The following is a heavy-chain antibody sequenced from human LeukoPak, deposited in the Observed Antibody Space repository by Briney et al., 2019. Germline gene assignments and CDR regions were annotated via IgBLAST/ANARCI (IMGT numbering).Heavy chain of an antibody. D-gene: IGHD3-10*01. J-gene: IGHJ4*02. CDR2: MKKDGSET. CDR3: GRHRSGSGTYFIDY. V-gene: IGHV3-7*01. Sequence: GGSLRLSCVVSGFTVSSYSMIWVRQAPGKGLQWVANMKKDGSETKYADSVKGRFTISRDNARNSLYLQMTSLRAEDTAAYYCGRHRSGSGTYFIDYWGQGTLVSVSS. CDR1: GFTVSSYS.